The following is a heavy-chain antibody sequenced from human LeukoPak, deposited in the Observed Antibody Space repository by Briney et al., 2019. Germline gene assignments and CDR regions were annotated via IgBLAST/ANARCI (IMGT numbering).Heavy chain of an antibody. CDR3: ARGSVFLVLDP. V-gene: IGHV3-53*01. J-gene: IGHJ5*02. Sequence: GGSLRLSCAASGFTFSSYWMHWVRQAPGKGLVWVSVIYSGGSTYYADSVKGRFTISRDNSKNTLYLQMNSLRAEDTAVYYCARGSVFLVLDPWGQGTLATVSS. CDR1: GFTFSSYW. CDR2: IYSGGST. D-gene: IGHD3-10*01.